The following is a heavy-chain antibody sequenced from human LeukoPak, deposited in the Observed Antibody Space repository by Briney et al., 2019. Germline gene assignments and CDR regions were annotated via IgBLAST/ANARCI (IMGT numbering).Heavy chain of an antibody. CDR2: INPNSGGT. J-gene: IGHJ4*02. Sequence: VASVKVSCKASGYTFTGYYMHWVRQAPGQGLEWMGWINPNSGGTNYAQKLQGRVTMTRDTSISTAYMELSRLRSDDTAVYYCARNKAMRQQLEFDYWGQGTLVTVSS. D-gene: IGHD6-13*01. CDR3: ARNKAMRQQLEFDY. CDR1: GYTFTGYY. V-gene: IGHV1-2*02.